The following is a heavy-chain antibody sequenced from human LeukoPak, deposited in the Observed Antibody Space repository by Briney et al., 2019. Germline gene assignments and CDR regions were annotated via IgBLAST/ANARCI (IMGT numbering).Heavy chain of an antibody. CDR3: ARDLSAAFDF. CDR2: LVYDERS. V-gene: IGHV3-33*01. D-gene: IGHD6-19*01. J-gene: IGHJ4*02. Sequence: PGGSLRLSCAVSGFPFSSYGMHWARQAPGKGLEWVARLVYDERSDYADSVKGRFSISRDNSKNTLFLDMSDLRVEDTAVYYCARDLSAAFDFWGQGVLVTVSS. CDR1: GFPFSSYG.